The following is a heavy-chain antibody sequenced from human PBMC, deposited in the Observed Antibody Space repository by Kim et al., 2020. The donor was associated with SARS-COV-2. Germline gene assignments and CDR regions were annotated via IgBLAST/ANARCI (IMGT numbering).Heavy chain of an antibody. CDR3: ARGRGFGSGSYFDY. J-gene: IGHJ4*02. V-gene: IGHV1-2*02. Sequence: KFQGRVTMTRDTSISTAYMELSRLRYDDTAVYYCARGRGFGSGSYFDYWGQGTLITVSS. D-gene: IGHD3-10*01.